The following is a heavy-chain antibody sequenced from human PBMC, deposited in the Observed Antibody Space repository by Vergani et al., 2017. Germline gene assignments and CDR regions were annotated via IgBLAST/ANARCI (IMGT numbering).Heavy chain of an antibody. CDR3: AGGFRGMYQLRYFDS. Sequence: QVQLVQSGAEVKKPGSSVKVSCKASGGTFSSYAISWVRQAPGQGLEWMGRIIPIIGTANYAQKFQGRVTITGDKATSTNYMELSSLRSEDTAVYYCAGGFRGMYQLRYFDSWGQGTLVTVSS. CDR2: IIPIIGTA. J-gene: IGHJ4*02. CDR1: GGTFSSYA. V-gene: IGHV1-69*04. D-gene: IGHD2-2*01.